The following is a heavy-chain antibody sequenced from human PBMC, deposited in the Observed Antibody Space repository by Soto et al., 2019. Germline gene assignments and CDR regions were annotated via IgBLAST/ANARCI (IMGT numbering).Heavy chain of an antibody. CDR2: INTGKGNT. D-gene: IGHD5-12*01. V-gene: IGHV1-3*04. J-gene: IGHJ5*02. CDR3: ASAISGYVT. Sequence: QVQLVQSGAEVKKPGASVKVSCKASGITPTTYAIHWVRQAPGQGLEWMGWINTGKGNTRYSQRFLGRVSLTTDTSASTASMDLSSLTSEDTAVDYCASAISGYVTWGQGTLITVSS. CDR1: GITPTTYA.